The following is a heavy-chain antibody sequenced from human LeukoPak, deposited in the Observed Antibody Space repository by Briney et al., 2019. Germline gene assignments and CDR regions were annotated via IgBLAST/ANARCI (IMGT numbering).Heavy chain of an antibody. D-gene: IGHD6-19*01. CDR2: IYHSGST. CDR3: ARYSGWTYFDY. Sequence: PSETLSLTCAVSGGSISSSNWWSWVRQPPGKGLEWIGEIYHSGSTNYNPSLKSRVTISVDTSKNQFSLKLSSETAADTAVYYCARYSGWTYFDYWGQGTLVTVSS. V-gene: IGHV4-4*02. J-gene: IGHJ4*02. CDR1: GGSISSSNW.